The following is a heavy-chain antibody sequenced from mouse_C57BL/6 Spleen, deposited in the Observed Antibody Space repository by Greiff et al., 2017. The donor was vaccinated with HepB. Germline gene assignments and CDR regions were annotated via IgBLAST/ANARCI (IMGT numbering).Heavy chain of an antibody. CDR3: ACGGGTGDFDY. J-gene: IGHJ2*01. V-gene: IGHV1-81*01. Sequence: QVQLQQSGAELVRPGASVKLSCKASGYTFTSYGISWVKQRTGQGLEWIGEIYPRSGNTYYNEKFKGKATLTADKSSSTAYMQLRSLTSEDSAVYFCACGGGTGDFDYWGQGTTLTVSS. D-gene: IGHD4-1*01. CDR2: IYPRSGNT. CDR1: GYTFTSYG.